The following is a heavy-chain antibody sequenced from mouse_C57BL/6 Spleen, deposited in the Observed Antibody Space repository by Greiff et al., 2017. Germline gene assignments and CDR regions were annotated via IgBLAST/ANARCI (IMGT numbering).Heavy chain of an antibody. V-gene: IGHV1-52*01. J-gene: IGHJ4*01. CDR1: GYTFTSYW. CDR2: IDPSDSET. D-gene: IGHD1-1*01. Sequence: QVQLQQPGAELVRPGSSLKLSCKASGYTFTSYWMPWVKQRPIQGLEWIGNIDPSDSETNYNQKFKDKATLTVDKSSSTAYMQLSSQTSEDSAVYYCAREILGAMDYWGQGTSVTVDS. CDR3: AREILGAMDY.